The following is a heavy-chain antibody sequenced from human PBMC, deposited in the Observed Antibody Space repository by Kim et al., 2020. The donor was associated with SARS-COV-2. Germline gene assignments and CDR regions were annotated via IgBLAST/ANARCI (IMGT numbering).Heavy chain of an antibody. V-gene: IGHV1-18*01. CDR3: ARYSYIVSRTGPTLHYGMDV. J-gene: IGHJ6*02. Sequence: ASVKVSCKASGYTFTSYGISWVGQAPGQGLEWMGWFTSYSGNTNYAQKFQGRVTMTTDTSTSTVYMEVGSLRSDDTAVYYFARYSYIVSRTGPTLHYGMDVWGQGTTVTVSS. CDR1: GYTFTSYG. CDR2: FTSYSGNT. D-gene: IGHD5-12*01.